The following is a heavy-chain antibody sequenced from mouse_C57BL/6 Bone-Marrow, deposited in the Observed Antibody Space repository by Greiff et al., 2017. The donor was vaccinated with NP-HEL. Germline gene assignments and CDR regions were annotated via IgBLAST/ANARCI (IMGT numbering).Heavy chain of an antibody. CDR3: AREGGLRRRTYAMDY. V-gene: IGHV5-16*01. D-gene: IGHD2-4*01. Sequence: EVKLVESEGGLVQPGSSMKLSCTASGFTFSDYYMAWVRQVPEKGLEWVANINYDGSSTYYLDSLKSRFFISRDNAKNILYLQMSSLKSEDTATYYCAREGGLRRRTYAMDYWGQGTSVTVSS. J-gene: IGHJ4*01. CDR1: GFTFSDYY. CDR2: INYDGSST.